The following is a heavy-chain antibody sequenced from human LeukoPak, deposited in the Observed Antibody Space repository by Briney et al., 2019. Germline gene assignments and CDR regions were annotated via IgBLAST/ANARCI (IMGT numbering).Heavy chain of an antibody. D-gene: IGHD1-26*01. J-gene: IGHJ4*02. CDR2: INPNSGGT. CDR1: GYTSTNYG. Sequence: VASVKVSCKASGYTSTNYGISWVRQAPGQGLEWMGWINPNSGGTNYAQKFQGRVTMTRDTSISTAYMELSRLRSDDTAVYYCASVPPPGIVGDNLGDYWGQGTLVTVSS. V-gene: IGHV1-2*02. CDR3: ASVPPPGIVGDNLGDY.